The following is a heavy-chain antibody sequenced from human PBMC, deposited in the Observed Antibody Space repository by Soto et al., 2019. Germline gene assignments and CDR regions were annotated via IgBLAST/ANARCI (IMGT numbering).Heavy chain of an antibody. Sequence: ASVKVSCKASAYIFTSYGISWVRQAPGQGLEWMGWINTYNGNTDYAQKFQGRVTMTTDTSTSTAYMELRSLRSDDTAVYFCARNAQVTHNFYFEYWGQGTLVTVSS. J-gene: IGHJ4*02. CDR3: ARNAQVTHNFYFEY. V-gene: IGHV1-18*01. CDR1: AYIFTSYG. CDR2: INTYNGNT. D-gene: IGHD1-1*01.